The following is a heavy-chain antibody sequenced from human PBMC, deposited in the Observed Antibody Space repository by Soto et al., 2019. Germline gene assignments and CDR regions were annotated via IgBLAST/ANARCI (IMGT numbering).Heavy chain of an antibody. CDR2: IWYDGSNK. J-gene: IGHJ6*02. CDR3: ARDRYEPPAHYGMDV. CDR1: GFTFSSYG. Sequence: QVQLVESGGGVVQPGRSLRLSCAASGFTFSSYGMHWVRQAPGKGLEWVAVIWYDGSNKYYADSVKGRFTISRDNSKNTLYLQMNSLRAEDTAVYYCARDRYEPPAHYGMDVWGQGTTVTVSS. D-gene: IGHD2-2*01. V-gene: IGHV3-33*01.